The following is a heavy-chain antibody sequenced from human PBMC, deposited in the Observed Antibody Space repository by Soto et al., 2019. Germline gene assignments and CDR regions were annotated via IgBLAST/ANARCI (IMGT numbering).Heavy chain of an antibody. Sequence: QVQLVQSGAEVKKPGASVKVSCKASGYTFTSYAISWVRQAPGQGLEWMGWISADNGNTNYSQKIQGRVTMTTDTSASTDYRELRSLRSAETAGSYSVVVGWALDPWGQGTLVTVSS. CDR3: VVVGWALDP. CDR1: GYTFTSYA. J-gene: IGHJ5*02. D-gene: IGHD2-21*01. V-gene: IGHV1-18*01. CDR2: ISADNGNT.